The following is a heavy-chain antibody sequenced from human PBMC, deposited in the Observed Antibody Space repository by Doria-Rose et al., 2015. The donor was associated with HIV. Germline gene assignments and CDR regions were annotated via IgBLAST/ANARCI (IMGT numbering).Heavy chain of an antibody. CDR3: ARVLSVTYDY. CDR1: GGSISHYY. D-gene: IGHD2-21*02. J-gene: IGHJ4*02. CDR2: IFDTWST. Sequence: VQLQESGPGLVKPSETLSLTCSVSGGSISHYYWSWIRQHPGKGLQYIGDIFDTWSTSYSHSLKSRVSISVGTSKNKFSRSLSSVTSADTAVYYCARVLSVTYDYWGQGTLVTVAS. V-gene: IGHV4-59*01.